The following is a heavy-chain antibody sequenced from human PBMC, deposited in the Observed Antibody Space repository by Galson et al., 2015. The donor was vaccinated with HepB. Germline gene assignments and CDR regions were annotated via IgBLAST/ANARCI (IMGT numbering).Heavy chain of an antibody. Sequence: SLRLSCAASGFTFSSYAMHWVRQAPGKGLEWVAVISYDGSNKYYADSVKGRFTISRDNSKNTLYLQMNSLRAEDTAVYYCARVRDIVATMVGYWGQGTLVTVSS. J-gene: IGHJ4*02. D-gene: IGHD5-12*01. V-gene: IGHV3-30*04. CDR2: ISYDGSNK. CDR1: GFTFSSYA. CDR3: ARVRDIVATMVGY.